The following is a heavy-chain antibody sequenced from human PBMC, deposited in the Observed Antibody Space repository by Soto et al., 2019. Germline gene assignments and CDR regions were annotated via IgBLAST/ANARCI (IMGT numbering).Heavy chain of an antibody. CDR2: MNPNSGNT. D-gene: IGHD2-15*01. CDR3: ARAQRVVAATHYYYYMDV. J-gene: IGHJ6*03. Sequence: ASVKVSCKASGYTYTSYDINWVRQATGQGLEWMGWMNPNSGNTGYAQKFQGRVTMTRNTSISTAYMELSSLRSEDTAVYYCARAQRVVAATHYYYYMDVWGKGTTVTV. V-gene: IGHV1-8*01. CDR1: GYTYTSYD.